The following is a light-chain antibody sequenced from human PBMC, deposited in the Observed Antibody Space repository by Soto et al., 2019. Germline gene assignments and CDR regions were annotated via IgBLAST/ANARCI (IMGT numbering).Light chain of an antibody. CDR1: QSVGSN. CDR3: QQYGSSAWT. Sequence: EVVLTHSPVTLSVSPCERATLSCTASQSVGSNLAWYQQKPGQAPRLLIYGASTRATGIPDTFSGSGSGTDFTLTISRLEPEDFAVYYCQQYGSSAWTFGQGTKVDIK. J-gene: IGKJ1*01. V-gene: IGKV3-20*01. CDR2: GAS.